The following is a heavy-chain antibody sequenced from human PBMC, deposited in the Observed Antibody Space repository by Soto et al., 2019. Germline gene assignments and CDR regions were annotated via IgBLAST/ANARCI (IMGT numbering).Heavy chain of an antibody. D-gene: IGHD5-12*01. J-gene: IGHJ4*02. V-gene: IGHV1-18*04. CDR2: ISAYNGNT. CDR3: ARDISGYDYTPYFDY. CDR1: GYTFTSYG. Sequence: ASVKVSCKASGYTFTSYGISWVRQAPGQGLEWMGWISAYNGNTNYAQKLQGRVTMTTDTSTSTAYMELRSLRSDDTAVYYCARDISGYDYTPYFDYWGPGTLVAV.